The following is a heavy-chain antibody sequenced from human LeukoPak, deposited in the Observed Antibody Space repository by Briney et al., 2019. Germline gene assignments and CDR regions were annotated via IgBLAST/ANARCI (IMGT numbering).Heavy chain of an antibody. J-gene: IGHJ6*02. CDR1: GGTFSSYA. Sequence: GASVKVSCKASGGTFSSYAISWVRQAPGQGLEWVGGIIPIFGTANYAQKFQGRVTITADESTSTAYMELSSLRSEDTAVYYCARGHSIAVADYYYGMDVWGQGTTVTVSS. D-gene: IGHD6-19*01. V-gene: IGHV1-69*13. CDR2: IIPIFGTA. CDR3: ARGHSIAVADYYYGMDV.